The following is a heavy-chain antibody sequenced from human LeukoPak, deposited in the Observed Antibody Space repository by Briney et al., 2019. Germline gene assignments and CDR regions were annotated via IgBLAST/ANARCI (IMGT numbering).Heavy chain of an antibody. J-gene: IGHJ4*02. CDR2: ISSSSSI. CDR1: GFTVSSNY. Sequence: GGSLRLSCAASGFTVSSNYMSWVRQAPGKGLEWVSSISSSSSIYYADSVKGRFTISRDNAKNSLYLQMNSLTVEDTAVYYCVRERYHGSGAPKYDYWGQGTLVTVSS. CDR3: VRERYHGSGAPKYDY. D-gene: IGHD3-10*01. V-gene: IGHV3-69-1*01.